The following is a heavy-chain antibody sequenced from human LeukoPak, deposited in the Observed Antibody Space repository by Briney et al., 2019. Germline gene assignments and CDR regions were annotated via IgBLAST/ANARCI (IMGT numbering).Heavy chain of an antibody. V-gene: IGHV3-74*01. CDR2: MKSDGSST. CDR3: ARGLQQWLPTWGQEYYYYYAMDV. CDR1: GFXFSGYW. J-gene: IGHJ6*02. D-gene: IGHD6-19*01. Sequence: PGGSLRLSCAASGFXFSGYWMHWVRQAPGKGLVWVSLMKSDGSSTTYADSVKGRFTISRDNAKNTLYLQINSLRAEDTAVYYCARGLQQWLPTWGQEYYYYYAMDVWGQGTTVTVSS.